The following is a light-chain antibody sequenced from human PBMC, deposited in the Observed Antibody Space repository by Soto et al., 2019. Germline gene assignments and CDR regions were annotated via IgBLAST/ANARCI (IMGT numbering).Light chain of an antibody. V-gene: IGKV2-28*01. Sequence: DIVMTQSPLSLPVTPGEPASISCRSSQSLQHSNGYNYLDWYLQKPGQSPQLLIYLGSQRASGVPDRFSGSASGTDFTLKITRVEAEDFAVYYCMQALQTPWTFDQGTKVEIK. CDR3: MQALQTPWT. J-gene: IGKJ1*01. CDR2: LGS. CDR1: QSLQHSNGYNY.